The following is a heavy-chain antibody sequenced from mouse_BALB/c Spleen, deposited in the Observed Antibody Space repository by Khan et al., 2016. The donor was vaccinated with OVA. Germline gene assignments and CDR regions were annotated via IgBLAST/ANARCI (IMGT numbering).Heavy chain of an antibody. Sequence: QVRLQQSGPGLVQPSQSLSITCTVSGFSLTSYGVHWVRQSPGKGLEWLGVIWSGGSTDYNAAFISRLSISKDNSKSQVFFKMNSLQANDTAIYYCARSPYGNYGFAYWGQGTLVTVSA. CDR1: GFSLTSYG. J-gene: IGHJ3*01. CDR2: IWSGGST. D-gene: IGHD2-1*01. V-gene: IGHV2-2*02. CDR3: ARSPYGNYGFAY.